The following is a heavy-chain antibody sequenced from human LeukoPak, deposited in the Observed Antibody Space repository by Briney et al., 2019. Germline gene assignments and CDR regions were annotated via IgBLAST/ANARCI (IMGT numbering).Heavy chain of an antibody. V-gene: IGHV3-74*01. J-gene: IGHJ4*02. CDR3: AREVGAIDY. D-gene: IGHD1-26*01. Sequence: PGXXLRLSCAASRFTFSNYWMHWVRHAPGKGMVWVSHINSDGSETNYEDSVKGRFTISRDNAKNTLYLQMNSLRAEDTAVYYCAREVGAIDYWGQGTLVTVSA. CDR2: INSDGSET. CDR1: RFTFSNYW.